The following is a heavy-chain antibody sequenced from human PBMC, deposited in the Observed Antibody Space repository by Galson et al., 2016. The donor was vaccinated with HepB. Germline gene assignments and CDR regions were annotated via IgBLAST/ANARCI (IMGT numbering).Heavy chain of an antibody. Sequence: SVKVSCKAPGYTFTNYGFSWVRQAPGQGLEWMGWISAYSGNTNLAQNLQGRITMTTDTSTSTAYMELTSLRSEDTAVYYCARGYTSGWYWFDPWGQGTLVTVSS. D-gene: IGHD6-19*01. CDR2: ISAYSGNT. CDR3: ARGYTSGWYWFDP. V-gene: IGHV1-18*04. CDR1: GYTFTNYG. J-gene: IGHJ5*02.